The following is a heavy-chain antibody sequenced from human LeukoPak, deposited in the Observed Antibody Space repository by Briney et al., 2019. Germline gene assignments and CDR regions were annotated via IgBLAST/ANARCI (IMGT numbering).Heavy chain of an antibody. Sequence: SETLSLTCTVSGGSISSYYWSWIRQPPGKGLEWIGYIYYSGSTNYNPSLKSRVTISVDTSKNQFSLKLSSVTAADTAVYYCARGPYYADTPGAFDIWGQGTMVTVSS. CDR3: ARGPYYADTPGAFDI. D-gene: IGHD2/OR15-2a*01. CDR2: IYYSGST. V-gene: IGHV4-59*01. CDR1: GGSISSYY. J-gene: IGHJ3*02.